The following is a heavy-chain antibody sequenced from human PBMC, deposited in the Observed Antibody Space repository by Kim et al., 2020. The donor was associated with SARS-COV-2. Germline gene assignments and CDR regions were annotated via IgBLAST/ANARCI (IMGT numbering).Heavy chain of an antibody. CDR1: GYTLTELS. Sequence: ASVKVSCKVSGYTLTELSMHWVRQAPGKGLEWVGGFDPEDGETIYAQKFQGRVTMTEDTSTDTAYMELSSLRSEDTAVYYCATAQTVRGVIKHYYYYYGMDVWGQGTTVTVSS. J-gene: IGHJ6*02. CDR3: ATAQTVRGVIKHYYYYYGMDV. V-gene: IGHV1-24*01. D-gene: IGHD3-10*01. CDR2: FDPEDGET.